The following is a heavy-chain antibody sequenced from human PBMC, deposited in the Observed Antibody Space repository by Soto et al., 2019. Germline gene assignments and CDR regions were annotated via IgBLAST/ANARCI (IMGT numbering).Heavy chain of an antibody. CDR1: GYTFTSYA. Sequence: QVQLVQSGAEVKKPGASVKVSYKASGYTFTSYAMHWVRQAPGQRLEWMGWINAGNGNTKYSQKFQGRVTITRDTSAGTAYMELSSLRSEDTAVYYCAREGALYDFWSGYYPNYFDYWGQGTLVTVSS. CDR2: INAGNGNT. D-gene: IGHD3-3*01. V-gene: IGHV1-3*01. J-gene: IGHJ4*02. CDR3: AREGALYDFWSGYYPNYFDY.